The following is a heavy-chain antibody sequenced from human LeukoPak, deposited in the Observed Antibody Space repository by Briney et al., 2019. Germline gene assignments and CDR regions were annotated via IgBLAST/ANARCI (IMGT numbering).Heavy chain of an antibody. CDR3: AKGNYIWNDSPFDS. D-gene: IGHD1-1*01. J-gene: IGHJ4*02. CDR1: GFGFSSFA. V-gene: IGHV3-23*01. Sequence: QAGGSLRLSCAASGFGFSSFAMSWVRQAPGMGLEWVSGISTGGDKIYYADSVKGRSTTSRDNSRSTLSLQMNSLRVEDTAVYYCAKGNYIWNDSPFDSWGQGALVTVSS. CDR2: ISTGGDKI.